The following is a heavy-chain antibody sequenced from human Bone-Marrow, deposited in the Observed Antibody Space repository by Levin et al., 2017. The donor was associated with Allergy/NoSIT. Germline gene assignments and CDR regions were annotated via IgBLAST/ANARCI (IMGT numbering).Heavy chain of an antibody. CDR3: ARGLKGSSASYFDY. CDR1: GDSVNSYY. CDR2: IYFSGST. J-gene: IGHJ4*02. D-gene: IGHD3-10*01. V-gene: IGHV4-59*02. Sequence: SETLSLTCTVSGDSVNSYYWSWIRQPPGKGLEWIGFIYFSGSTNYNPSLKSRVTISVDTSKNQFSLKLTSVTAADTAVYYCARGLKGSSASYFDYWGQGTLVTVSS.